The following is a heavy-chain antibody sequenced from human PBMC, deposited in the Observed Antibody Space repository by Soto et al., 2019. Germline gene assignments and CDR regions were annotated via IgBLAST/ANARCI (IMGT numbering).Heavy chain of an antibody. CDR1: GGTFSSYA. D-gene: IGHD5-18*01. J-gene: IGHJ6*02. V-gene: IGHV1-69*06. Sequence: ASVKVSCKASGGTFSSYAISWVRQAPGQGLEWMGGIIPIFGTANYAQKFQGRVTITADKSTSTAYMELSSLRSEDTAVYYCATPRKNSYVYMPNYGMDVWGQGTKVTVSS. CDR2: IIPIFGTA. CDR3: ATPRKNSYVYMPNYGMDV.